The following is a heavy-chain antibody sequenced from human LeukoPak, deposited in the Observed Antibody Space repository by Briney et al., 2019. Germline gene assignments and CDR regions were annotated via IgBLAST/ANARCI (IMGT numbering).Heavy chain of an antibody. CDR3: ARDGGQLVVPPEESWFDP. D-gene: IGHD6-13*01. V-gene: IGHV1-2*02. CDR1: GYTFTGYY. Sequence: ASVKVSCKASGYTFTGYYMHWVRQAPGQGLEWMGWINPNSGGTNYAQKFQGRVTMTRDTSISTAYMELSRLRSNDTAVYYCARDGGQLVVPPEESWFDPWSQGTLVTVSS. J-gene: IGHJ5*02. CDR2: INPNSGGT.